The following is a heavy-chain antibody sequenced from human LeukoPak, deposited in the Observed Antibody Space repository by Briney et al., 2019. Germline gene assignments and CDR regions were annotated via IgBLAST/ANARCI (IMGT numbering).Heavy chain of an antibody. Sequence: SETLSLTCTVSGGSISSSSYYWGWIRQPPGKGLEWIGYIYHSGSTYYNPSLKSRVTISVDRSKNQFSLKLSSVTAADTAVYYCARGGIGYCSSTSCVKDNWFDPWGQGTLVTVSS. D-gene: IGHD2-2*01. CDR2: IYHSGST. CDR3: ARGGIGYCSSTSCVKDNWFDP. V-gene: IGHV4-30-2*01. J-gene: IGHJ5*02. CDR1: GGSISSSSYY.